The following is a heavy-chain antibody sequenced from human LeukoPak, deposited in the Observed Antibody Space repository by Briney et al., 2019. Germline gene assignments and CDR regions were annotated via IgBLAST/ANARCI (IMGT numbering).Heavy chain of an antibody. CDR1: GFTFSNYG. Sequence: GGTLRLSCAASGFTFSNYGMSWVRQAPGKGLEWVSAISDSGAGTYYADSVKGRFTISRDSSKNTLYLQMNSLRAEDTAVYYCARDGSSRYYFDYWGQGTLVTVSS. J-gene: IGHJ4*02. D-gene: IGHD6-13*01. CDR3: ARDGSSRYYFDY. CDR2: ISDSGAGT. V-gene: IGHV3-23*01.